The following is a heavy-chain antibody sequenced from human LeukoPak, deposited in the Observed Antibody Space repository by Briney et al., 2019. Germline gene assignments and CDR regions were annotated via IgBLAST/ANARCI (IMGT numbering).Heavy chain of an antibody. CDR2: IYYSGST. Sequence: SGTLSLTCTVSGGSISSSSYYWGWIRQPPGKGLEWIGSIYYSGSTYYNPSLKSRVTISVDTSKNQFSLKLSSVTAADTAVYYCKTTEYSNFDYWGQGTLVTVSS. D-gene: IGHD2/OR15-2a*01. V-gene: IGHV4-39*01. CDR3: KTTEYSNFDY. J-gene: IGHJ4*02. CDR1: GGSISSSSYY.